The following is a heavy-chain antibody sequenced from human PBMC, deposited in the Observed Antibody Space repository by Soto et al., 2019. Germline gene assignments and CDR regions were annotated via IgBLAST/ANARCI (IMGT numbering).Heavy chain of an antibody. CDR1: GGSISSGDYY. Sequence: PSETLSLTCTVSGGSISSGDYYWSWIRQPPGKGLEWIGYIYYSGSTYYNPSLKSRVTISVDTSKNQFSLKLSSVTAADTAVYYCARENSRITIFGVALRGIDYWGQGTLVTVSS. CDR2: IYYSGST. V-gene: IGHV4-30-4*01. D-gene: IGHD3-3*01. CDR3: ARENSRITIFGVALRGIDY. J-gene: IGHJ4*02.